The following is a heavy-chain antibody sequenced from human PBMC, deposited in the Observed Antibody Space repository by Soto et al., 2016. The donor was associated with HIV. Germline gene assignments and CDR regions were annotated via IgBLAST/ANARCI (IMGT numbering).Heavy chain of an antibody. V-gene: IGHV3-23*01. CDR2: ISGSGSST. D-gene: IGHD1-26*01. CDR1: GFSFSTYA. J-gene: IGHJ4*02. Sequence: EVQLLESGGGLVQPGGSLRLSCAASGFSFSTYAMSWVRQAPGKGLEWVASISGSGSSTYYADSVKGRFTISRDNSKNTLYLQMNSLRAEDTAVYYCTKDLPGRPVGARGRDYFDYWGQGTLGRPSPQ. CDR3: TKDLPGRPVGARGRDYFDY.